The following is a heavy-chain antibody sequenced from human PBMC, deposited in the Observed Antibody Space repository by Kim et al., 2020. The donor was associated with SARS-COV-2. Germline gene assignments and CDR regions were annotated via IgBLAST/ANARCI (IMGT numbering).Heavy chain of an antibody. Sequence: SETLSLTCAVYGGSFSGYYWSWIRQPPGKGLEWIGEINHSGSTNYNPSLKSRVTISVDTSKNQFSLKLSSVTAADTAVYYCARNPPAAGTYGLYYYYYYMDVWGKGTTVTVSS. CDR1: GGSFSGYY. CDR3: ARNPPAAGTYGLYYYYYYMDV. CDR2: INHSGST. D-gene: IGHD6-13*01. V-gene: IGHV4-34*01. J-gene: IGHJ6*03.